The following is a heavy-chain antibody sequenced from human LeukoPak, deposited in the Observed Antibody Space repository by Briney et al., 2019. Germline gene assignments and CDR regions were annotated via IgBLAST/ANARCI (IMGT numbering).Heavy chain of an antibody. CDR1: GSTFSSYA. Sequence: GGSLRLSCAASGSTFSSYAMHWVRQAPGKGLEWVAVISYDGSNKCYADSVKGRFTISRDNSKNTLYLQMNSLRAEDTAVYYCARPARGSSSWYLGAFDIWGQGTMVTVSS. CDR2: ISYDGSNK. V-gene: IGHV3-30*04. CDR3: ARPARGSSSWYLGAFDI. D-gene: IGHD6-13*01. J-gene: IGHJ3*02.